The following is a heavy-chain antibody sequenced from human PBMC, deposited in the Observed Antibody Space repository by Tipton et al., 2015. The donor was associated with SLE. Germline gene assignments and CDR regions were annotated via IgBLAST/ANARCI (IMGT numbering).Heavy chain of an antibody. D-gene: IGHD3-10*01. CDR3: AKDLAPYYYGSGSFIGYFDH. CDR1: GGSISSGGHY. Sequence: TLSLTCTVSGGSISSGGHYWNWIRQHPGKGLEWIGQIYYSGSTYYNLSLKSRLTTSVDTSKNQFSLKLNSVTAADTAVYYCAKDLAPYYYGSGSFIGYFDHWGQGTLVTVSS. CDR2: IYYSGST. J-gene: IGHJ4*02. V-gene: IGHV4-31*03.